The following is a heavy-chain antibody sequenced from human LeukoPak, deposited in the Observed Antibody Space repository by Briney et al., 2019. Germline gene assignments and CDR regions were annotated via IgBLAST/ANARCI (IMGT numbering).Heavy chain of an antibody. CDR3: AKDHKEQQLVRSFDY. Sequence: PGGSLRLSCAASGFTFSSYATSWVRQAPGKGLEWVSAISGSGGNAYYADSVKGRFTISRDNSKNTLYLQMNSLRAEDTALYYCAKDHKEQQLVRSFDYWGQGTLVTVSS. D-gene: IGHD6-13*01. CDR1: GFTFSSYA. V-gene: IGHV3-23*01. CDR2: ISGSGGNA. J-gene: IGHJ4*02.